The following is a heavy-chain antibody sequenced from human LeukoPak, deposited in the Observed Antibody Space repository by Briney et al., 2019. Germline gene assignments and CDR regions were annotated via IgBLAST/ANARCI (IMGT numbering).Heavy chain of an antibody. J-gene: IGHJ5*02. V-gene: IGHV1-18*01. CDR2: ISDYNGNT. D-gene: IGHD4-11*01. CDR3: ARDLYRDSLPVSWFDP. Sequence: PGASVKVSCKASGYTFTSYGIRWVRQAPGQVLEWMGWISDYNGNTNYAQKLQGRVTMTTDTSTSTAYMELRSLRSDDPAVYYCARDLYRDSLPVSWFDPWGQGTLVTVSS. CDR1: GYTFTSYG.